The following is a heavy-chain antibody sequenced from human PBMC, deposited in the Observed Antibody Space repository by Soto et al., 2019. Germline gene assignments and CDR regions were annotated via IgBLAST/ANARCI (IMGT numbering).Heavy chain of an antibody. Sequence: QPGGSLRLSCAASDFDFSSYGIHWVRQAPGKGLEWVAASSYDGRETFYADSAKGRFTVSKEMSKNTAFPQMNALRHEDTAVYFCARDSGWPILNFDNWGQGTPVTVSS. D-gene: IGHD3-10*01. CDR1: DFDFSSYG. V-gene: IGHV3-30*03. J-gene: IGHJ4*02. CDR2: SSYDGRET. CDR3: ARDSGWPILNFDN.